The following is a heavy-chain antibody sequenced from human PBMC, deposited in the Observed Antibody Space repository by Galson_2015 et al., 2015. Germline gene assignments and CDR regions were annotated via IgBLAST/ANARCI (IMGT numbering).Heavy chain of an antibody. CDR3: AKYDSGSRTAFEI. D-gene: IGHD3-10*01. J-gene: IGHJ3*02. Sequence: SLRLSCAASGFTFSSYWMSWVRQAPGKGLEWVANINKDGSEKYYVDSVKGRSTISRDNAKNSLYLQMNSLRAEDTAVYYCAKYDSGSRTAFEIWGQGTMVTVSS. CDR2: INKDGSEK. CDR1: GFTFSSYW. V-gene: IGHV3-7*03.